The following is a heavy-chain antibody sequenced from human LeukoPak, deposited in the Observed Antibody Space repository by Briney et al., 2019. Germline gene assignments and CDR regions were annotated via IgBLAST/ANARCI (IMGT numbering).Heavy chain of an antibody. CDR3: ASFWGGGTDRQSTIYYFDY. V-gene: IGHV4-39*01. D-gene: IGHD2-15*01. CDR2: IYYNGNT. Sequence: PSETLSLTCTVSGGSINSDHYYWAWIRQPPGKGLEWIGSIYYNGNTYYNASLKSRVTISKDTSKNQFSLKMTSVTAADTAVYYCASFWGGGTDRQSTIYYFDYWGPGTLVTVSS. CDR1: GGSINSDHYY. J-gene: IGHJ4*02.